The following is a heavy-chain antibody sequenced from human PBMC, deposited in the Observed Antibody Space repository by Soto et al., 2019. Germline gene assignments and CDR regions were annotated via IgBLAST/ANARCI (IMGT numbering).Heavy chain of an antibody. CDR1: GFTFSSYA. D-gene: IGHD3-16*02. V-gene: IGHV3-23*01. J-gene: IGHJ4*02. Sequence: PGGSLRLSCAASGFTFSSYAMSWVRQAPGKGLEWVPAISGSGGSTYYADSVKGRFTISRDNSKNTLYLQMNSLRAEDTAVYYCAKDGIMITFGGVIVMAPIDYWGQGTLVTVSS. CDR3: AKDGIMITFGGVIVMAPIDY. CDR2: ISGSGGST.